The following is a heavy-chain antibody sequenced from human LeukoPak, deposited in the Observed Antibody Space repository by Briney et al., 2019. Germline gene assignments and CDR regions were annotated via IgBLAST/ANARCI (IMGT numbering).Heavy chain of an antibody. CDR3: TTGIDDEGGY. CDR1: GLTFSNVW. D-gene: IGHD3-3*02. CDR2: IKTNAEGGTL. J-gene: IGHJ4*02. V-gene: IGHV3-15*07. Sequence: GGSLRLSCAVSGLTFSNVWMNWVRQAPGKGLEWVGRIKTNAEGGTLDYTAPVKDRFTIFRDDSKSTVYLQMDGLAIEDTGMYYCTTGIDDEGGYWGQGTLVTVSS.